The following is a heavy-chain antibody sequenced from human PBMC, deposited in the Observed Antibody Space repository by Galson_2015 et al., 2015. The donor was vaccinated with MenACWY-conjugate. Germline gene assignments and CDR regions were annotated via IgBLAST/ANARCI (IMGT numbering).Heavy chain of an antibody. V-gene: IGHV3-23*01. Sequence: SLRLSCAASGFTFSSYAMSWVRQAPGKGLEWVSAISGSGGRTYYADSVKGRFTISRDNSKNTLYLQMNSLRAEDTAVYYCAKDFQVIEDHGELDYWGQGTLVTVSS. CDR1: GFTFSSYA. D-gene: IGHD7-27*01. CDR3: AKDFQVIEDHGELDY. CDR2: ISGSGGRT. J-gene: IGHJ4*02.